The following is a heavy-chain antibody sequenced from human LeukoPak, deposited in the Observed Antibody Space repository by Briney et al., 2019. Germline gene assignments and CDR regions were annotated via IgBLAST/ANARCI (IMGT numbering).Heavy chain of an antibody. J-gene: IGHJ3*02. V-gene: IGHV3-30*02. CDR2: IRFDGSIK. D-gene: IGHD2-15*01. CDR1: GFTFSDYG. CDR3: ARRILGYCSGGSCYWNDAFDI. Sequence: PGGSLRLSCAASGFTFSDYGMVWVRQAPGKGLEWVAFIRFDGSIKYYTDSVKDRFTVSRDNFKNTLYLQMNSLRAEDTAVYYCARRILGYCSGGSCYWNDAFDIWGQGTMVTVSS.